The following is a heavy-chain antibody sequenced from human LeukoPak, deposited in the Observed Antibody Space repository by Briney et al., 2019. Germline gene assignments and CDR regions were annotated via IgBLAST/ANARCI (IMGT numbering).Heavy chain of an antibody. CDR2: IGTAGDT. CDR1: GFTFSSYD. CDR3: ARFSHSSGWAPGHYYYYGMDV. D-gene: IGHD6-19*01. Sequence: PGGSLRLSCAASGFTFSSYDMQWVRQATGKGLEWVSAIGTAGDTYYPGSVKGRFTISRENAKNSLYLQMNSLRAGDTAVYYCARFSHSSGWAPGHYYYYGMDVWGQGTTVTVSS. J-gene: IGHJ6*02. V-gene: IGHV3-13*01.